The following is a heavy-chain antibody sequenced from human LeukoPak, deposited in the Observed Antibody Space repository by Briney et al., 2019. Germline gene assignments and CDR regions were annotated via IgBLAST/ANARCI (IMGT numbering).Heavy chain of an antibody. Sequence: PSETLSLTCTVSGGSISSSNFYWGWIRQPPGKGLEWIGSIYYSGSTNYNPSLKNRVTMSVDTSKNQFSLKLTSVTAADTAVYYCARANFYGSGTYESNYYYYMDVWGKGTTVTISS. CDR2: IYYSGST. CDR1: GGSISSSNFY. J-gene: IGHJ6*03. V-gene: IGHV4-39*07. D-gene: IGHD3-10*01. CDR3: ARANFYGSGTYESNYYYYMDV.